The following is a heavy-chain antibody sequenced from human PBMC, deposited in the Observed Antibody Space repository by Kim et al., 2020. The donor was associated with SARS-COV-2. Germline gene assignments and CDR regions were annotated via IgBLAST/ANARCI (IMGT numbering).Heavy chain of an antibody. CDR1: GGSISSYY. D-gene: IGHD5-18*01. V-gene: IGHV4-59*01. CDR2: IYYSGST. J-gene: IGHJ4*02. Sequence: SETLSLTCTVSGGSISSYYWSWIRQPPGKGLEWIGYIYYSGSTNYNPSLKSRVTISVDTSKHQFSLKLSSVTAADTAAFYCAGRIQLRFYYWGQGTLVTV. CDR3: AGRIQLRFYY.